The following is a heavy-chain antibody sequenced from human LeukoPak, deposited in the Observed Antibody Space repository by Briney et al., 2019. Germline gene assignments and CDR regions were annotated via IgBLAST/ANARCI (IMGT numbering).Heavy chain of an antibody. J-gene: IGHJ4*02. Sequence: GGSLRLSCAASGFTFSSSAMSGVRQAPGKGLEWVSATSNNGGYTYYADSVQGRFTISRDNSKSTLCLQMNSLRAEDTAVYYCAKQLGYCSDGSCYFPYWGQGTLVTVSS. D-gene: IGHD2-15*01. CDR2: TSNNGGYT. V-gene: IGHV3-23*01. CDR1: GFTFSSSA. CDR3: AKQLGYCSDGSCYFPY.